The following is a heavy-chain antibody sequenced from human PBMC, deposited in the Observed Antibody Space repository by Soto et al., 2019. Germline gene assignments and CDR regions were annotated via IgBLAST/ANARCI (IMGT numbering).Heavy chain of an antibody. CDR2: IIPIFGTA. D-gene: IGHD6-6*01. J-gene: IGHJ6*02. CDR3: ARDSEDSSSSGWLYGMDG. CDR1: GGTFSSYA. Sequence: GASVKVSCKASGGTFSSYAISWVRQAPGQGLEWMGGIIPIFGTANYAQKFQGRVTITADESTSTAYMELSSLRSEDTAGYYCARDSEDSSSSGWLYGMDGGGQGTRVT. V-gene: IGHV1-69*13.